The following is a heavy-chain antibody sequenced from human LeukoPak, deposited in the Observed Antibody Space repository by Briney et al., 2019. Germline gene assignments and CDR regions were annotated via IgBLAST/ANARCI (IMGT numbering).Heavy chain of an antibody. CDR3: ARGSGAGRDREYYFNY. D-gene: IGHD1-14*01. V-gene: IGHV5-51*01. CDR1: GYSFTSYW. Sequence: GESLKISCKGSGYSFTSYWICWVRQMPGKGLEWMGIIYPGDSDTRYSPSFQGQVTISADKSISTAYLQWSSLKASETAMYYCARGSGAGRDREYYFNYWGQGTLVTVSS. J-gene: IGHJ4*02. CDR2: IYPGDSDT.